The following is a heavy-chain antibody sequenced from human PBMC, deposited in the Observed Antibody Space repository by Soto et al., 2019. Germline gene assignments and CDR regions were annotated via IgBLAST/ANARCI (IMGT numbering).Heavy chain of an antibody. V-gene: IGHV5-51*01. Sequence: GESLKISCQGSGYIFTKHWIAWVRQKPGKGLEWIGIIDPVDSDDRYSPSFEGQVTISVDKSNNTAFLRWDKLKTSDTATYFCARRALVLSGHYYPYNWFDSWGQGTQVTVSS. J-gene: IGHJ5*01. CDR2: IDPVDSDD. CDR1: GYIFTKHW. CDR3: ARRALVLSGHYYPYNWFDS. D-gene: IGHD3-22*01.